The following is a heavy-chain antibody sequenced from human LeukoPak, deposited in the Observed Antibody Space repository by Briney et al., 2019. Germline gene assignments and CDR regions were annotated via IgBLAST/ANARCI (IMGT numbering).Heavy chain of an antibody. CDR2: INPNSGGT. D-gene: IGHD3-22*01. Sequence: ASVKVSCKASGYTFTGYYMHWVRQAPGQGLEWMGWINPNSGGTNYAQKFQGRVTMTRDTSIRTAYMELSRLRSDDTAVYYCAREVDSSGYYSTIFDYWGQGTLVTVSS. V-gene: IGHV1-2*02. CDR3: AREVDSSGYYSTIFDY. J-gene: IGHJ4*02. CDR1: GYTFTGYY.